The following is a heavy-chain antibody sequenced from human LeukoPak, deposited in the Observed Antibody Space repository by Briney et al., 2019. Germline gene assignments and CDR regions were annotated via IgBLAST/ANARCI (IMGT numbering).Heavy chain of an antibody. CDR1: GYTFTSYG. CDR3: AGMGSGYAVGNWFDP. D-gene: IGHD5-12*01. V-gene: IGHV1-18*01. CDR2: ISAYNGNT. J-gene: IGHJ5*02. Sequence: GASVKVSCKASGYTFTSYGISWVRQAPGQGLEWMGWISAYNGNTNYAQKLQGRVTMTTDTSTSTAYMELRSLRSDDTAVYYCAGMGSGYAVGNWFDPWGQGTLVTVSS.